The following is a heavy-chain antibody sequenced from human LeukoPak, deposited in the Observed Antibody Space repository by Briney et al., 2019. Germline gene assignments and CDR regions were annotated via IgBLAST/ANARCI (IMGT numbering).Heavy chain of an antibody. Sequence: GGSLRLSCAASGFTFYDYGMSWVRQAPGRGLEWVSGINWNGGSTGYADSVKGRFTISRDNAKNSLYLQMNSLRAEDTAVYYCARGTLNIPGEHGAFDYWGQGTLVTVSS. J-gene: IGHJ4*02. D-gene: IGHD1-14*01. CDR1: GFTFYDYG. CDR3: ARGTLNIPGEHGAFDY. V-gene: IGHV3-20*04. CDR2: INWNGGST.